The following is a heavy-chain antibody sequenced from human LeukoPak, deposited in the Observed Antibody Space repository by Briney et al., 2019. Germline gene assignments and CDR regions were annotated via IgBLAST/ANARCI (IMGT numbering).Heavy chain of an antibody. CDR2: INRDGSKK. D-gene: IGHD3-10*01. CDR3: VREIFGLDY. CDR1: GFTFSNYW. J-gene: IGHJ4*02. Sequence: GGSLRLSCAASGFTFSNYWMNWVRQAPGKGLEWVANINRDGSKKYYVDSVKGRFTISRDNAKNSLYLQMNSLRAEDAAVYYCVREIFGLDYWGQGTLVTVSS. V-gene: IGHV3-7*01.